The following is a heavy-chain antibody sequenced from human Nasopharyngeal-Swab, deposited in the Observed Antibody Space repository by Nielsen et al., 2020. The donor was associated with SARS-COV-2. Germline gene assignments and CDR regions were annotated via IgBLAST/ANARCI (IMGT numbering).Heavy chain of an antibody. Sequence: SETLSLTCPVPGGSISSGSYYWSCIWQPAGKGLEWIGRILTTRSTNYNPSLKSRITISVDTSKHQFSLRLSSVTAADTAVYYCAKKDKLQHLDAFDIWGQGTVVTVSS. CDR1: GGSISSGSYY. CDR2: ILTTRST. CDR3: AKKDKLQHLDAFDI. V-gene: IGHV4-61*02. D-gene: IGHD6-13*01. J-gene: IGHJ3*02.